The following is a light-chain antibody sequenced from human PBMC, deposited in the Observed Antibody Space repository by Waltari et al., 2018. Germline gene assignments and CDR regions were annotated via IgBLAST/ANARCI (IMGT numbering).Light chain of an antibody. J-gene: IGKJ4*01. CDR2: DAT. V-gene: IGKV3-11*01. Sequence: EIVLTQSPAPLSLSPGERATLSCRASQSVRIYLAWYQQKPGQAPRLLIYDATHRATGIPARFTGSGSGTDFTLTIDSLEPEDFAVYYCQQRSNWVSFGGGTKVEIK. CDR3: QQRSNWVS. CDR1: QSVRIY.